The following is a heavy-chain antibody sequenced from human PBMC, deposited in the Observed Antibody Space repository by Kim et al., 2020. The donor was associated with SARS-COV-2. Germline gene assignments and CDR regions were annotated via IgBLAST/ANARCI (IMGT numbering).Heavy chain of an antibody. V-gene: IGHV3-7*03. Sequence: GGSLRLSCAASGFTFSSYWMSWVRQAPGKGLEWVANIKQDGSEKYYVDSVKGRFTISRDNAKNSLYLQMNSLRAEDTAVYYCARDKGIFGRYYYYGMDVWGQGTTVTVSS. CDR1: GFTFSSYW. CDR3: ARDKGIFGRYYYYGMDV. D-gene: IGHD3-3*01. CDR2: IKQDGSEK. J-gene: IGHJ6*02.